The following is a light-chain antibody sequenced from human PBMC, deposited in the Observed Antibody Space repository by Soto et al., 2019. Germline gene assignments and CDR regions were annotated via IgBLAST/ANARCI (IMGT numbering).Light chain of an antibody. Sequence: QSALTQPASVSGSPGQSITISCTVTSSDVGANIFVSWYQQHPGKVPKLMIYTVSSRPSGVSQRFSGSKSGNTASLTISGLQAEDEADYYCSSFTTDSTYVFGTGTKV. V-gene: IGLV2-14*01. CDR1: SSDVGANIF. CDR3: SSFTTDSTYV. CDR2: TVS. J-gene: IGLJ1*01.